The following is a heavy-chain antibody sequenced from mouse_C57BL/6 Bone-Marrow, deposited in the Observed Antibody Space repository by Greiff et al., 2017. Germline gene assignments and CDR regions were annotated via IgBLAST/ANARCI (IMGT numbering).Heavy chain of an antibody. D-gene: IGHD2-4*01. J-gene: IGHJ3*01. CDR3: TRWFYYDYDTWFAY. CDR1: GYTFTDYE. Sequence: QVQLQQSGAELVRPGASVTLSCKASGYTFTDYEMHWVKQTPVHGLEWIGAIDPETGGTAYNQKFKGKAILTADKSSSTAYMELRSLTSEDSAVYYCTRWFYYDYDTWFAYWGQGTRVTVSA. CDR2: IDPETGGT. V-gene: IGHV1-15*01.